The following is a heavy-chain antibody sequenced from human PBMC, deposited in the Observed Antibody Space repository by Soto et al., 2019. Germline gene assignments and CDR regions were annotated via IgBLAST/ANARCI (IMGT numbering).Heavy chain of an antibody. Sequence: GGSLRLSCAASGFPFSSYAMSWVRQAPGKGLEWVSAISGSGGSTYYADSVKGRFTISRDNSKNTLYLQMNSLRAEDTAVYYCAKDSALYYGFDYWGQGTLVTVSS. CDR2: ISGSGGST. D-gene: IGHD3-10*01. J-gene: IGHJ4*02. CDR3: AKDSALYYGFDY. CDR1: GFPFSSYA. V-gene: IGHV3-23*01.